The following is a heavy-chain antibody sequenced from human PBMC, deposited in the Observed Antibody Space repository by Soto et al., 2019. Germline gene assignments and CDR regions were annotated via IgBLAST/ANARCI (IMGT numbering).Heavy chain of an antibody. D-gene: IGHD1-7*01. J-gene: IGHJ6*03. CDR2: TYYRSRWYN. CDR1: GDSVSSNSAA. Sequence: SQTLSLTCVISGDSVSSNSAAWNWIRLSPSRGLEWLARTYYRSRWYNDYAVSVRSRITVNPDTSKNQCSLQLTSVTPEYTAVYYCAGTTSHHWLYMDVWGKGATVTVSS. V-gene: IGHV6-1*01. CDR3: AGTTSHHWLYMDV.